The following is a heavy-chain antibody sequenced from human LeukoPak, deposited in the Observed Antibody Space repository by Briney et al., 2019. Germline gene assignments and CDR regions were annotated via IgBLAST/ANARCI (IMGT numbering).Heavy chain of an antibody. CDR1: GDSISSYY. Sequence: SETLSLTCTVCGDSISSYYWSWMRQPPGKGLEWIGYIYYSGSTNYNPSLKSRVTISVDTSKNQFSLKLRSVTAADTAVYYCARGDYYDSSGYYRVGYGMDVWGQGTTVTVSS. CDR3: ARGDYYDSSGYYRVGYGMDV. J-gene: IGHJ6*02. D-gene: IGHD3-22*01. CDR2: IYYSGST. V-gene: IGHV4-59*01.